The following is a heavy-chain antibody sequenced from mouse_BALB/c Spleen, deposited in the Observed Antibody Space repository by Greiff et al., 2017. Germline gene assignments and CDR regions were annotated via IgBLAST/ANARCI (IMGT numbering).Heavy chain of an antibody. CDR2: INPSNGRT. J-gene: IGHJ2*01. CDR1: GYTFTSYW. V-gene: IGHV1S81*02. Sequence: QVQLQQPGAELVKPGASVKLSCKASGYTFTSYWMHWVKQRPGQGLEWIGEINPSNGRTNYNEKFKSKATLTVDKSSSTAYMQLSSLTSEDSAVYYCARCPHYYGSSYFDYWGQGTTLTVSS. CDR3: ARCPHYYGSSYFDY. D-gene: IGHD1-1*01.